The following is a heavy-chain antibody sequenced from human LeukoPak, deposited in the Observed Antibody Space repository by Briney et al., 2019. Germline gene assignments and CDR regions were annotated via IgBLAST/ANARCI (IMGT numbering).Heavy chain of an antibody. D-gene: IGHD4-17*01. Sequence: ASVKVSCKASGYIFTNYYMHWVRQAPGQGLEWMGTINPSGGSTTYAQEFQGRVTMTRDTSTSTVYMELSSLRSEDTAVYYCARDHGGAYYRAPRHWGQGTLVTVSS. V-gene: IGHV1-46*01. CDR2: INPSGGST. CDR3: ARDHGGAYYRAPRH. J-gene: IGHJ4*02. CDR1: GYIFTNYY.